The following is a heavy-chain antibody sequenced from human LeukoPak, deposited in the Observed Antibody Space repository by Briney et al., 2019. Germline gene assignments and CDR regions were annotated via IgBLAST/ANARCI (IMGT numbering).Heavy chain of an antibody. J-gene: IGHJ4*02. CDR2: IYYSGST. CDR3: ARSITADFDY. V-gene: IGHV4-59*01. Sequence: SETLSLTCTVSGGSISSYYWSWIRQSPGKGLEWIGYIYYSGSTNYNPSLKSRVTISVDTSKNQFSLKLSSVTAADTAVYYCARSITADFDYWGQGTLVTVSS. CDR1: GGSISSYY.